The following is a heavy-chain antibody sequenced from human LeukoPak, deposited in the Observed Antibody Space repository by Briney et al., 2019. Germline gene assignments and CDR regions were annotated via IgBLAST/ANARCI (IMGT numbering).Heavy chain of an antibody. V-gene: IGHV3-7*03. CDR3: ARDLDYGSGIHFFDY. CDR1: GFTFSSYE. Sequence: GGSLRLSCAASGFTFSSYEMNWVRQAPGRGLEWVGNIAGDGSEKYYVDSVKGRFTISRDKAKNSVYLQMNSLRAEDTAVYYCARDLDYGSGIHFFDYWGQGTLVTVSS. J-gene: IGHJ4*02. CDR2: IAGDGSEK. D-gene: IGHD3-10*01.